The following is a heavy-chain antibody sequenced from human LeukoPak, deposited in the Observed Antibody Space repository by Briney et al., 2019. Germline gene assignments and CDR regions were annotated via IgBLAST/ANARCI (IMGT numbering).Heavy chain of an antibody. CDR2: IYYSGST. CDR1: GGSISSYY. CDR3: ASHSGGYAY. D-gene: IGHD5-12*01. V-gene: IGHV4-59*12. J-gene: IGHJ4*02. Sequence: SETLSLTCTVSGGSISSYYWSWIRQPPGKGLEWIGSIYYSGSTYYNPSLKSRVTISVDTSKNQFSLKLSSVTAADTAVYYCASHSGGYAYWGQGTLVTVSS.